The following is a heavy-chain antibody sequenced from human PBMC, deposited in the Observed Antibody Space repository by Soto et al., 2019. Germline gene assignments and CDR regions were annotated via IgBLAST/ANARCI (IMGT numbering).Heavy chain of an antibody. J-gene: IGHJ4*02. CDR3: AKDQSNSNPLYCFDF. Sequence: GGSLRLSCAASGFTFSIYAMTWVRQSPGKGLEWVSSMSRTGDNTYYADSVKGRFTISRDNSKNTLYLQMNSLRAEDTAIYYCAKDQSNSNPLYCFDFWGPGTLVTVSS. V-gene: IGHV3-23*01. CDR1: GFTFSIYA. D-gene: IGHD3-22*01. CDR2: MSRTGDNT.